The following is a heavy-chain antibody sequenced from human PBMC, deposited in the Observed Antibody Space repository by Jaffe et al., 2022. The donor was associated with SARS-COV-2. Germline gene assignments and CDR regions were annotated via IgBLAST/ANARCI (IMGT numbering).Heavy chain of an antibody. D-gene: IGHD5-12*01. CDR1: GYRFTDYW. J-gene: IGHJ4*02. CDR3: ARRTRWLQSYYFDY. V-gene: IGHV5-51*01. Sequence: EVQLVQSGAEVKKPGESLKISCKSSGYRFTDYWIAWVRQMPGKGLEWMGIIYPGDSDTRYSPSFQGHVTISADKSTSTAYLQWNSLKASDTAMYYCARRTRWLQSYYFDYWGQGTLVTVSS. CDR2: IYPGDSDT.